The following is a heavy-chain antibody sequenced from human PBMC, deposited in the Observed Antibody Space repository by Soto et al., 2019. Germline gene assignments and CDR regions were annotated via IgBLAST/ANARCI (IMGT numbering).Heavy chain of an antibody. CDR3: ATSSGDYDWVYFDC. CDR1: GYTFTRLS. V-gene: IGHV1-24*01. J-gene: IGHJ4*02. CDR2: LDPEDGKI. D-gene: IGHD3-16*01. Sequence: VASVKVSCKVSGYTFTRLSIHWVRQATGQGPEWMGCLDPEDGKIIYAQKFLGRVTMTENTSSSTAYMELSSLRSEDTAVYYCATSSGDYDWVYFDCRGQGSLVTVSS.